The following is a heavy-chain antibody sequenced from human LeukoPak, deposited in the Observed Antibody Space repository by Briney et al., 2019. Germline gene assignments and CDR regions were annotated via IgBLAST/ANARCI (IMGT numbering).Heavy chain of an antibody. CDR2: MWYDGSRE. D-gene: IGHD1-26*01. Sequence: GGSLRLSCAASGFTLSTHGMDWVRQAPGKGLEWVAGMWYDGSREDYADSVKGRFTISRDMSKNTLNLQMNSLRVGDPALFYCARDLSFGSLDFRGQGTLVTVSS. CDR3: ARDLSFGSLDF. CDR1: GFTLSTHG. J-gene: IGHJ4*02. V-gene: IGHV3-33*01.